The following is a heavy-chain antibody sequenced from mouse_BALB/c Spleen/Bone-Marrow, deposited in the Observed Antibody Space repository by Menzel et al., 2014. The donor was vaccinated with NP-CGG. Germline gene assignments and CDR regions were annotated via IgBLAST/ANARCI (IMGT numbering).Heavy chain of an antibody. CDR2: INPSNGRT. Sequence: VQLVESGAELVKPGASVKLSCKASGYTFTSYWMHWVKQRPGQGLEWIGEINPSNGRTSYNEKFKSKATLTVDKSSSTAYMQLSSLTSEDSAVYYCARGGFDYWGQGTTLTVSS. J-gene: IGHJ2*01. V-gene: IGHV1S81*02. CDR3: ARGGFDY. CDR1: GYTFTSYW.